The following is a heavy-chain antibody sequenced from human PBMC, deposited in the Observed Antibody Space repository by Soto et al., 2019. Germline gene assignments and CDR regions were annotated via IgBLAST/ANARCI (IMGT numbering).Heavy chain of an antibody. D-gene: IGHD3-22*01. Sequence: SETLSLTCTVSGGSISSYYWSWIRQPPGKGLEWIGYIYYSGSTNYNPSLKSRVTISVDTSKNQFSLKLSSVTAADTAVYYCARVFPYYYDSSGYYWFDPCGQGTLVPVSS. J-gene: IGHJ5*02. CDR2: IYYSGST. CDR1: GGSISSYY. CDR3: ARVFPYYYDSSGYYWFDP. V-gene: IGHV4-59*01.